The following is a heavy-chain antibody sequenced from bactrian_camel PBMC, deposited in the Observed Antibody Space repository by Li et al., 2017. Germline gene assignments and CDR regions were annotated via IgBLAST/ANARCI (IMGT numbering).Heavy chain of an antibody. Sequence: VQLVESGGGLVQPGGSLRLSCAASGFSFSYVYMTWVRQAPGKGLEWVSGLDDGVNTYYADSVKGRFTVSRDNAKNTVTLQMNSLQSEDTALYYCAKTGDGGTWGEYNSWGQGTQVTVS. CDR1: GFSFSYVY. CDR3: AKTGDGGTWGEYNS. D-gene: IGHD1*01. CDR2: LDDGVNT. V-gene: IGHV3S10*01. J-gene: IGHJ6*01.